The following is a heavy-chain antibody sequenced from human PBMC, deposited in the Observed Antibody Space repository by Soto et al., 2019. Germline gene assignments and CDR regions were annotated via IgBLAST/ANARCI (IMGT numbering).Heavy chain of an antibody. CDR1: GFTFSAYL. V-gene: IGHV3-74*01. CDR2: ISDDGSTT. D-gene: IGHD1-1*01. J-gene: IGHJ1*01. CDR3: TRGPRVSSTGTGAH. Sequence: GGALRLSCEVSGFTFSAYLMHWVRQFPGKGLIWVSRISDDGSTTTYADSVKGRFTISRDNAKNTLYLQMNSLRADDTGLYYCTRGPRVSSTGTGAHWGQGTLVTVSS.